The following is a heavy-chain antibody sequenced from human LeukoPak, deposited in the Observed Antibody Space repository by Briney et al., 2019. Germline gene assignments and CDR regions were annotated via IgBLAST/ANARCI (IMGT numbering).Heavy chain of an antibody. CDR2: ISSSGSTI. D-gene: IGHD1-26*01. CDR3: ASPRRSGSYYDY. Sequence: PGGSLRLSCAASGFTFSDYYMSWIRQAPGKGLEWVSYISSSGSTIYYADSVKGRFTISRDNAKNSLYLQMNSLRAEDTAVYYCASPRRSGSYYDYWGQGTLVTVSS. CDR1: GFTFSDYY. V-gene: IGHV3-11*04. J-gene: IGHJ4*02.